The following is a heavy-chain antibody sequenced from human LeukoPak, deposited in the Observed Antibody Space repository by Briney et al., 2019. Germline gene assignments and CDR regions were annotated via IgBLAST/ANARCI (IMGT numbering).Heavy chain of an antibody. CDR2: IYYSGST. V-gene: IGHV4-39*07. J-gene: IGHJ4*02. CDR3: ARDYFGTVTIWRYFDY. D-gene: IGHD4-17*01. Sequence: SETLSLTCTVSGGSISSSSYYWAWIRQPPGKGLEWIGSIYYSGSTYYNPSLKSRVTISVDTSKNQFSLKLSSVTAADTAVYYCARDYFGTVTIWRYFDYWGQGTLVTVSS. CDR1: GGSISSSSYY.